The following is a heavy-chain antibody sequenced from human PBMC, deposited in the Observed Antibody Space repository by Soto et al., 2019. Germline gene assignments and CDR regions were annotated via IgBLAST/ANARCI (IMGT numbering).Heavy chain of an antibody. CDR1: GYTLTDFS. CDR2: FDPEDGKT. D-gene: IGHD6-19*01. CDR3: ATALSGYNSGWYVHYGLDV. V-gene: IGHV1-24*01. Sequence: QVQLVQSGAEVKKPGASVKVSCKVYGYTLTDFSIHWVREAPGKGLEWMGGFDPEDGKTIYAQKFQGRVTMTEDTSTDTVYMQLSSLRSEDTAVYYCATALSGYNSGWYVHYGLDVWGQGTTVTVSS. J-gene: IGHJ6*02.